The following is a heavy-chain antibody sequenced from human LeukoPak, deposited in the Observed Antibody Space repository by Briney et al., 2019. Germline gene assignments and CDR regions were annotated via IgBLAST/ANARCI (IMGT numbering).Heavy chain of an antibody. Sequence: GGSLRLSCAASEFTFSSYGMHWVRQAPGKGLEWVAVISYDGSNKYYADSVKGRFTISRDNSKNTLYLRMNSLRAEDTAVYYCAKDLIVGASIPDAFDIWGQGTMVTVSS. D-gene: IGHD1-26*01. CDR2: ISYDGSNK. J-gene: IGHJ3*02. CDR3: AKDLIVGASIPDAFDI. CDR1: EFTFSSYG. V-gene: IGHV3-30*18.